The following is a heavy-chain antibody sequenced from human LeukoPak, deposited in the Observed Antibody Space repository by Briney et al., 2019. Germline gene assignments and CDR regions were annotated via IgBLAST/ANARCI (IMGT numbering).Heavy chain of an antibody. J-gene: IGHJ4*02. CDR2: ISSSSSYI. CDR1: GFTFSNYN. D-gene: IGHD2-8*02. Sequence: GGSLRLSCAASGFTFSNYNMNWVRLGPGKGLEWFSSISSSSSYIYYADSVKGRFTISRDNTKNSLYLQMNSLRAEDTAVYYCARDSPYGTAGYWGQGTLVTVSS. CDR3: ARDSPYGTAGY. V-gene: IGHV3-21*01.